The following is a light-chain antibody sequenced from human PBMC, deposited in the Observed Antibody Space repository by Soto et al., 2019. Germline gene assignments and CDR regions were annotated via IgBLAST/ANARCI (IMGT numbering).Light chain of an antibody. CDR1: QSISTY. V-gene: IGKV1-39*01. J-gene: IGKJ2*01. CDR3: QESYSTPYT. Sequence: DIQMTQSPPSLSASLGDRVTITCRASQSISTYLNWYQQKPGKAPKLLIYAASSLQSGVPSRFSGSGSGTDFTLTISSLQPEDFATYFCQESYSTPYTFGLGTKLEIK. CDR2: AAS.